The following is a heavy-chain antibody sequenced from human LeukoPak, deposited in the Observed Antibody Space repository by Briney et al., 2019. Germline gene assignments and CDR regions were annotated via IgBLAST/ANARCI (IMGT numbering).Heavy chain of an antibody. CDR2: IYSGGST. Sequence: PGGSLRLSCAASGFTFSSYGMHWVRQAPGKGLEWVSVIYSGGSTYYADSVRGRFTISRDNSKNTLYLQMNSLGAEDTAVYYCARVSYYDSSGYYFLSYVDYWGQGTLVTVSS. CDR1: GFTFSSYG. V-gene: IGHV3-NL1*01. J-gene: IGHJ4*02. D-gene: IGHD3-22*01. CDR3: ARVSYYDSSGYYFLSYVDY.